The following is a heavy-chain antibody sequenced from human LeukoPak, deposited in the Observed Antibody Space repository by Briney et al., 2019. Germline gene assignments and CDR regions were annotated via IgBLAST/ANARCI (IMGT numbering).Heavy chain of an antibody. Sequence: ASVKVSCKASGGTFSSYAISWVRQAPGQGLEWMGGIIPIFGTANYAQKFQGRVTITADESTSTAYMELSSLRSEDTAVYYCARVILTGSPGDYWGQGTLVTVSS. CDR3: ARVILTGSPGDY. CDR1: GGTFSSYA. J-gene: IGHJ4*02. CDR2: IIPIFGTA. V-gene: IGHV1-69*13. D-gene: IGHD3-9*01.